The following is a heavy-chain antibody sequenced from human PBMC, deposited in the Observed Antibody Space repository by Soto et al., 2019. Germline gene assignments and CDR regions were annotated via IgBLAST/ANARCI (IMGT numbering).Heavy chain of an antibody. CDR2: IWYDGSNK. D-gene: IGHD5-12*01. Sequence: QVQLVESGGGVVQPGRSLRLSCAASGFTFSSYGMHWVRQAPGKGLEWVAGIWYDGSNKYYADSVKGRLTISRDNYKNTLYLQMNSLRAEDTAVYYCARGASGYDYYYYYGMDVWGQGTTVTVSS. V-gene: IGHV3-33*01. CDR1: GFTFSSYG. CDR3: ARGASGYDYYYYYGMDV. J-gene: IGHJ6*02.